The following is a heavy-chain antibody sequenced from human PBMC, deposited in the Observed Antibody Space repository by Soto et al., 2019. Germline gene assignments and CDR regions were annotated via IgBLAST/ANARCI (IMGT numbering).Heavy chain of an antibody. V-gene: IGHV3-53*01. Sequence: EVQLVESGGGLIQPGGSLRLSCAASGFTVSSNYMSWVRQAPGKGLEWVSVLYSGGSTYYADSVKGRFTISSDNSKNTLYLQMNSLSAEDKAVYYCARHITTDPLLRYWGQGTLVTVSS. CDR1: GFTVSSNY. CDR2: LYSGGST. D-gene: IGHD3-22*01. CDR3: ARHITTDPLLRY. J-gene: IGHJ4*02.